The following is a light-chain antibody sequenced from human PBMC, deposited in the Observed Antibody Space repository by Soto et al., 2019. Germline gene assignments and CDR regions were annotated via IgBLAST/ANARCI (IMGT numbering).Light chain of an antibody. CDR2: GAS. V-gene: IGKV3-20*01. CDR3: QYYGTSPRT. Sequence: EIVLTQSPGTLSLSPGERATLSCRATQSVSSTHLAWYQQKPGQAPRLLTYGASSRATGIPDRFSGSGSGPDFTLTISRLEPEDFAVYYCQYYGTSPRTFGQGTKVEIK. CDR1: QSVSSTH. J-gene: IGKJ1*01.